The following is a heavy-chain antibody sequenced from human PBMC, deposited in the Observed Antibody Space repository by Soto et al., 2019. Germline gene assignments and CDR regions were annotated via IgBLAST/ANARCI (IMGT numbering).Heavy chain of an antibody. D-gene: IGHD2-2*02. CDR1: GFTFSSYS. CDR3: ARDYCSSTSCYRYYYYGMDV. CDR2: ISSSSSYI. V-gene: IGHV3-21*01. Sequence: LRLSCAASGFTFSSYSMNWVRQAPGKGLEWVSSISSSSSYIYYADSVKGRFTISRDNAKNSLYLQMNSLRAEDTAVYYCARDYCSSTSCYRYYYYGMDVWGQGTTVTVSS. J-gene: IGHJ6*02.